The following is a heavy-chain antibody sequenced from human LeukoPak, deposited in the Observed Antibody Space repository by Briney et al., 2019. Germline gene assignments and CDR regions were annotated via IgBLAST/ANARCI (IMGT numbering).Heavy chain of an antibody. CDR3: AKETTENYYDSSTDFDY. J-gene: IGHJ4*02. V-gene: IGHV3-7*01. D-gene: IGHD3-22*01. CDR2: IKKDVDEK. CDR1: GFTFSSHW. Sequence: GGSLRLSCAASGFTFSSHWMTWIRQAPGKGLEWVASIKKDVDEKYYVDSVKGRFTISRDNAKNSLYLRMNSLRVEDTAVYYCAKETTENYYDSSTDFDYWGQGTLVTVSS.